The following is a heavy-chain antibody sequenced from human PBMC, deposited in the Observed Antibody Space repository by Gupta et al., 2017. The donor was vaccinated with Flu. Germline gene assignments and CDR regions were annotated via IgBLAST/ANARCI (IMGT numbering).Heavy chain of an antibody. D-gene: IGHD3-16*01. Sequence: EVQLVESGGGLVQPGRSLRLSCATSGFTFDKHAMHWVRQTPGKGLECVSCFMHHGGTIDYAASVKGRFTISRDNAKNSLYLQMDSLRAEDTALYFCGYDYLAGGLGYWGQGTLVTVSS. J-gene: IGHJ4*02. CDR3: GYDYLAGGLGY. CDR1: GFTFDKHA. V-gene: IGHV3-9*01. CDR2: FMHHGGTI.